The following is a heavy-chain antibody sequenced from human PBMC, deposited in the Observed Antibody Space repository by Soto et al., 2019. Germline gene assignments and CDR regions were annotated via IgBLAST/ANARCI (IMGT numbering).Heavy chain of an antibody. V-gene: IGHV1-18*01. CDR1: GYIFTTYG. J-gene: IGHJ4*02. CDR3: ARVRYGDY. Sequence: QVHLVQSGAEVKKPGASVKVSCKGSGYIFTTYGITWVRQAPGQGLEWMGWISAHNGNTNYAQKLQGGVTVTRDTSTSTAYMELRNLRSDDTAVYYCARVRYGDYWGQGALVTVSS. CDR2: ISAHNGNT. D-gene: IGHD1-1*01.